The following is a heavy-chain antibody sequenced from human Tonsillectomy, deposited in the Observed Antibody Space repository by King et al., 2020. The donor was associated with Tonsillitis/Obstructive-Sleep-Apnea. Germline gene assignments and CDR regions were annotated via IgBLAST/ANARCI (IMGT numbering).Heavy chain of an antibody. V-gene: IGHV7-4-1*02. D-gene: IGHD5-12*01. Sequence: VQLVESGSELKKPGASVKVSCKASGYTFTYYAMNWVRQAPGQGLEWMGWIDTNTGNPTYAQGFTGRFVFSLDTSVSTAYLQITSLTTEDTAVYYCARDLWLLDYWXQGALVTVSS. CDR1: GYTFTYYA. J-gene: IGHJ4*02. CDR2: IDTNTGNP. CDR3: ARDLWLLDY.